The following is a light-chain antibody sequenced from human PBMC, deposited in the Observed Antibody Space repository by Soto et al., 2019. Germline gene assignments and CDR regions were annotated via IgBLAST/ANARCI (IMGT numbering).Light chain of an antibody. CDR1: QSVDND. Sequence: EIVMTQSPATLSVSPGDRATLSCRASQSVDNDLAWYQQKPGQPPRLLIYDASTRATGIPARFSGSQSGTEFTLTISSLLSEDFAVYSCQQYNNWPPLTFGGGTKVEIK. V-gene: IGKV3D-15*01. CDR3: QQYNNWPPLT. J-gene: IGKJ4*01. CDR2: DAS.